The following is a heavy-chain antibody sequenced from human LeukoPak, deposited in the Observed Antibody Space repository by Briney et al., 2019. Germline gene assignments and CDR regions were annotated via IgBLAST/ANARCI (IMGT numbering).Heavy chain of an antibody. V-gene: IGHV1-3*03. D-gene: IGHD6-13*01. CDR2: INANGNT. Sequence: ASVKVSCKPSGYTFTSYAMHWVRQAPGQRPERMGWINANGNTKYSQEFQGRVTITRDTSASTAYMELSSLRSEDMAVYYCARYSGPLTSFDYWGQGTLVTVSS. J-gene: IGHJ4*02. CDR1: GYTFTSYA. CDR3: ARYSGPLTSFDY.